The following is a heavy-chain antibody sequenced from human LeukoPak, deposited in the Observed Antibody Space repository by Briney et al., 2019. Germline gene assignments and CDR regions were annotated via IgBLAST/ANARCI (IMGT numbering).Heavy chain of an antibody. CDR2: ITSSGSII. D-gene: IGHD5-12*01. CDR1: GFTFSSYE. CDR3: ARNHLSGSDRGGDY. J-gene: IGHJ4*02. V-gene: IGHV3-48*03. Sequence: GGSLRLSCAASGFTFSSYEMNWVRQAPGKGLEWVAYITSSGSIIYYADSVKGRFTISRDNAKNSLYLQMNSLRAEDTAFYYCARNHLSGSDRGGDYWGQGTLVTVSS.